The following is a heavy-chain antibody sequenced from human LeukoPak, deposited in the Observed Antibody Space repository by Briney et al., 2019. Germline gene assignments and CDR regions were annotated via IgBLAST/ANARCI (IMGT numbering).Heavy chain of an antibody. J-gene: IGHJ3*02. CDR1: GFTFSSYG. Sequence: SGGSLRLSCAASGFTFSSYGMHWVRQAPGKGLEWVAFIRYDGSNKYYADSVKGRFTISRDNSKNTLYLQMNSLRAEDTAVYYCARERFGELLYSGYAFDIWGQGTMVTVSS. CDR2: IRYDGSNK. CDR3: ARERFGELLYSGYAFDI. D-gene: IGHD3-10*01. V-gene: IGHV3-30*02.